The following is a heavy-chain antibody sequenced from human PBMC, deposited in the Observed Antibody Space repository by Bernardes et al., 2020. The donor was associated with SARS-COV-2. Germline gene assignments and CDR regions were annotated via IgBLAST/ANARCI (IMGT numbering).Heavy chain of an antibody. V-gene: IGHV3-7*03. CDR1: GFTFSNDW. Sequence: SCASSGFTFSNDWVTWVRRAPGKGLELVDNINQDGSEKYYVDSVRGRFTISRDNAKNSLFLQMNSLRAEDTALYYCSLYNNLGYWVQGTLVTVSS. D-gene: IGHD4-4*01. CDR3: SLYNNLGY. CDR2: INQDGSEK. J-gene: IGHJ4*02.